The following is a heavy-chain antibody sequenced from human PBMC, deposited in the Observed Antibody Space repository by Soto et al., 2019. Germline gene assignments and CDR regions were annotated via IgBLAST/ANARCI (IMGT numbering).Heavy chain of an antibody. Sequence: RLSCPASGFTFNDYAMHWVRQAPGKGLEWVSLISWDGENEFYAASVKGRFTISRDNSNDILYLQMNSLRGEDSDLYYCAKDFDSDGYSYYMYSWGKGTRVTV. CDR2: ISWDGENE. V-gene: IGHV3-43D*04. CDR1: GFTFNDYA. D-gene: IGHD3-10*01. J-gene: IGHJ4*02. CDR3: AKDFDSDGYSYYMYS.